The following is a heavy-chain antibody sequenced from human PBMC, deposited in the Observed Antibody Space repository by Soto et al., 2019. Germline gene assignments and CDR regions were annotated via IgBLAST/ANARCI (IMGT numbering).Heavy chain of an antibody. V-gene: IGHV5-51*01. Sequence: PGESLKISCKGSGYSFTSYWIGWGRQMPGKGRGWMGIIYPGDSETRYSPSFQGQVTISADKSISTAYLQWSSLKASDTAMYYCARSPPDYYYYLGMDVWGQGTTVTAAS. CDR1: GYSFTSYW. CDR2: IYPGDSET. J-gene: IGHJ6*02. CDR3: ARSPPDYYYYLGMDV.